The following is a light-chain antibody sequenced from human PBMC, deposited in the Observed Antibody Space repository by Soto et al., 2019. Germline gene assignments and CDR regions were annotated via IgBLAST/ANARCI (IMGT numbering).Light chain of an antibody. J-gene: IGKJ2*01. V-gene: IGKV3-15*01. Sequence: EIVMTQSPGTLSVSPGESATLSCRASQSVSTNVAWFQQRPGQPPRLLIYGASGRATGIPARFRGTGSGTEFTLTIGSMQSEDFAVYLCKQYANWTYTFAQGTK. CDR1: QSVSTN. CDR3: KQYANWTYT. CDR2: GAS.